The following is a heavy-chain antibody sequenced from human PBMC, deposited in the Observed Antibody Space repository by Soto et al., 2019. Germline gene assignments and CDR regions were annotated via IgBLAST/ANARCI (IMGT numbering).Heavy chain of an antibody. Sequence: EVQLVESGGGLVQPGGSRRLSCAASGFTFSYYSMNWVRQAPGKGLEWVSYISSGSTTIYYAESVKGRFTISRDNGKNSLYLQMNSLRAEDTAVYYCAREAAGDFIDYWGQGTLVTVSS. D-gene: IGHD3-16*01. CDR3: AREAAGDFIDY. J-gene: IGHJ4*02. CDR2: ISSGSTTI. V-gene: IGHV3-48*01. CDR1: GFTFSYYS.